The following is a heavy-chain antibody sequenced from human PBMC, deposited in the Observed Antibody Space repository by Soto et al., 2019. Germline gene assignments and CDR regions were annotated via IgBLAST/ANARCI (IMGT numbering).Heavy chain of an antibody. V-gene: IGHV4-39*01. CDR1: GGSISSSSYY. CDR2: IYYSGST. J-gene: IGHJ4*02. D-gene: IGHD4-17*01. Sequence: SETLSLTCTVSGGSISSSSYYWGWIRQPPGKGLEWIGSIYYSGSTYYNPSLKSRVTISVDTSKNQFSLKLSSVTAADTALYYCARRSTVTNEKGVIDYWGQGTLVTVSS. CDR3: ARRSTVTNEKGVIDY.